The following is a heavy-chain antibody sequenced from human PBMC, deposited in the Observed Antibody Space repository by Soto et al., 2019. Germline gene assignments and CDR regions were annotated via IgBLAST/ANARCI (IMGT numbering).Heavy chain of an antibody. CDR2: ISSSSSYI. J-gene: IGHJ4*02. V-gene: IGHV3-21*01. Sequence: EVQLVESGGGLVKPGGSLRLSCAASGFTFSSYSMHWVRQAPGKGLEWVSSISSSSSYIYYADSVKGRFTISRDKSKNSLYLQMNSLRAEDTAVYYCAKIGGYSYNFDYWGQGTLVTVSS. CDR1: GFTFSSYS. CDR3: AKIGGYSYNFDY. D-gene: IGHD5-18*01.